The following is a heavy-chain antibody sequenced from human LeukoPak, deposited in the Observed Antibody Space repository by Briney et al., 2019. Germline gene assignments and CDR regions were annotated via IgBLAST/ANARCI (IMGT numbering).Heavy chain of an antibody. CDR1: GGSISSYY. Sequence: SETLSLTCTVSGGSISSYYWSWIRQPPGKGLEWIGYIYYSGSTNYNSSLKSRVTISVDTSKNQFSLKLSSVTAADTAVYYCASTYYYDSSGYYDYFDYWGQGTLVTVSS. CDR3: ASTYYYDSSGYYDYFDY. V-gene: IGHV4-59*01. CDR2: IYYSGST. J-gene: IGHJ4*02. D-gene: IGHD3-22*01.